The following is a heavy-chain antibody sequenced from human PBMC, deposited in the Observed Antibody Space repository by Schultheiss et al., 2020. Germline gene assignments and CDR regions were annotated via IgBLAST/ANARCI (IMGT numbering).Heavy chain of an antibody. CDR1: GGSISSGDYY. V-gene: IGHV4-30-4*01. Sequence: SQTLSLTCTVSGGSISSGDYYWSWIRQPPGKGLEWIGYFYYSGSTYYNPSLKSRVTISVDTSKNQFSLKLSSVTAADTAVYYCARDGGQGDFDYWGQGTLVTVSS. D-gene: IGHD4-23*01. J-gene: IGHJ4*02. CDR2: FYYSGST. CDR3: ARDGGQGDFDY.